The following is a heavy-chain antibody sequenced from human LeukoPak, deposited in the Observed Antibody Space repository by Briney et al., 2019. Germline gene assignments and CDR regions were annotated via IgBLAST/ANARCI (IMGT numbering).Heavy chain of an antibody. J-gene: IGHJ4*02. CDR2: ISGSSDTT. CDR3: ANREGGYSYDPFDY. Sequence: GGSLRLSCAASGFTFSTYAMSWVRQAPGMGLEWVSAISGSSDTTYYADSVKGRFTISRDNSKNTLYLQMNSLRAEDTAVYYCANREGGYSYDPFDYWGQGTLVTVSS. D-gene: IGHD5-18*01. V-gene: IGHV3-23*01. CDR1: GFTFSTYA.